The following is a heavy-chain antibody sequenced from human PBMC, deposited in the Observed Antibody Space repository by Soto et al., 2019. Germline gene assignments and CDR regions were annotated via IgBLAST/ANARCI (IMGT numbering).Heavy chain of an antibody. J-gene: IGHJ4*02. CDR1: GYTFTSYG. CDR2: ISAYNGNT. CDR3: ARRGYDFWSGYLYYFDY. V-gene: IGHV1-18*01. D-gene: IGHD3-3*01. Sequence: GASVKVSCKASGYTFTSYGISWVRQAPGQGLEWMGWISAYNGNTNYAQKLQGRVTMTTDTSTSTAYMELRSLRSDDTAVYYCARRGYDFWSGYLYYFDYWGQGTLVTVSS.